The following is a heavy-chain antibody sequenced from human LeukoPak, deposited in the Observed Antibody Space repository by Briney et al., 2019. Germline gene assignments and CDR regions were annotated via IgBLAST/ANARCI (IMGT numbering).Heavy chain of an antibody. D-gene: IGHD4-17*01. J-gene: IGHJ4*02. CDR2: ISYDGSNK. CDR1: GFTFSSYA. CDR3: ARDGGDYVLAY. V-gene: IGHV3-30-3*01. Sequence: GGSLRLSCAASGFTFSSYAMHWVRQAPGKGLEWVAVISYDGSNKYYADSVKGRFTISRDNSKNTLYLQMNSLRAEDTAVYYCARDGGDYVLAYWGQGTLVTVSS.